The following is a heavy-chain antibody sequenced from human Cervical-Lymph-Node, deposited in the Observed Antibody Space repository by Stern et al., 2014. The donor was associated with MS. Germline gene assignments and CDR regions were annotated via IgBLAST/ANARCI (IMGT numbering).Heavy chain of an antibody. D-gene: IGHD1-26*01. Sequence: QVQLVQSASEVKKPGASVKVSCQASGNTFSDSYIHWVRQAPGQGLEWMGWILPKTGGTNYAQKFKGLVTMSSDTSINSVFMELTGLRSDDPAVYFCARGFVGAPPLGFYFDACGQGTLVTVSS. CDR1: GNTFSDSY. J-gene: IGHJ5*02. CDR3: ARGFVGAPPLGFYFDA. V-gene: IGHV1-2*04. CDR2: ILPKTGGT.